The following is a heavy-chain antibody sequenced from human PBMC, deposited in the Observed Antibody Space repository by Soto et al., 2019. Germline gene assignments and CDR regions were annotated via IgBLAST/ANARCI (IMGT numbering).Heavy chain of an antibody. CDR2: ILYDGSNK. D-gene: IGHD2-2*01. V-gene: IGHV3-30*18. Sequence: VGSLRLSCAASGFTFSNYGMHWVRQTPGKGLEWVALILYDGSNKYYGDSVKGRFTISRDNSKNTLYLQVSSLRAEDTAVYYCAESRDAYNFYFYYGMDVWGQGTTVTVSS. CDR1: GFTFSNYG. CDR3: AESRDAYNFYFYYGMDV. J-gene: IGHJ6*02.